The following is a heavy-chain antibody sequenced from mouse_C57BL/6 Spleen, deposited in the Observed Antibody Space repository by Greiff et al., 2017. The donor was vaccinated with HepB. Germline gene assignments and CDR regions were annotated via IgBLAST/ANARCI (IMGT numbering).Heavy chain of an antibody. Sequence: QVQLKESGAELVRPGASVKLSCKASGYTFTDYYINWVKQRPGQGLEWIARIYPGSGNTYYNEKFKGKATLTAEKSSSTAYMQLSSLTSEDSAVYFCARGYYGSRGYFDYWGQGTTLTVSS. CDR1: GYTFTDYY. D-gene: IGHD1-1*01. J-gene: IGHJ2*01. CDR3: ARGYYGSRGYFDY. V-gene: IGHV1-76*01. CDR2: IYPGSGNT.